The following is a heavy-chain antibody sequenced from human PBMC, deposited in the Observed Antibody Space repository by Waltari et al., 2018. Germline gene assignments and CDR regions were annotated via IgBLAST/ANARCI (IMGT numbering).Heavy chain of an antibody. CDR2: INHSGST. J-gene: IGHJ3*02. CDR3: AIAVAGTSDAFDI. CDR1: GGSFSGYY. D-gene: IGHD6-19*01. Sequence: QVQLQQWGAGLLKPSETLSLTCAVYGGSFSGYYWSWIRQPPGKGLEWIGDINHSGSTIYNPTLKSRVTISVDTSKNQFSLKLSSVTAADTAVYYCAIAVAGTSDAFDIWGQGTMVTVSS. V-gene: IGHV4-34*01.